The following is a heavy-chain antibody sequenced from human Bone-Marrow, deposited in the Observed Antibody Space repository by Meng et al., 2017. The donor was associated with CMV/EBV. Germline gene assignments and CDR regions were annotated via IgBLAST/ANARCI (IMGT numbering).Heavy chain of an antibody. D-gene: IGHD3-16*01. CDR1: GFTFSSYE. CDR3: ARDLTFRGFDP. CDR2: IYYSGST. V-gene: IGHV4-59*01. J-gene: IGHJ5*02. Sequence: SETLSLTCAASGFTFSSYEMNWVRQAPGKGLEWIGYIYYSGSTNYNPSLKSRVTISVDTSKNQFSLKLSSVTAADTAVYYCARDLTFRGFDPWGQGTLVTVSS.